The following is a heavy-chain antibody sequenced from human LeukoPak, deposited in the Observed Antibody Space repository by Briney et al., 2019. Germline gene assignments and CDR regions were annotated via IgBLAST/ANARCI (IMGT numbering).Heavy chain of an antibody. CDR1: GGSISSGSYY. D-gene: IGHD2-21*01. CDR3: ARGLWPSYAFDI. CDR2: IYTSGST. Sequence: SETLSLTCTVSGGSISSGSYYWSWLRQPAGKGLEWIGRIYTSGSTNYNPSLKSRVTISVDTSKNQFSLKLSSVTAAETAVYYCARGLWPSYAFDIWGQGTMVTVSS. J-gene: IGHJ3*02. V-gene: IGHV4-61*02.